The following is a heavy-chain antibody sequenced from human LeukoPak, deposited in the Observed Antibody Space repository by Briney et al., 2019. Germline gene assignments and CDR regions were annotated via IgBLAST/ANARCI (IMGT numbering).Heavy chain of an antibody. CDR1: GFTFSDYY. J-gene: IGHJ4*02. D-gene: IGHD5-24*01. CDR2: ISSSSTTI. CDR3: AKGSFYQMATIFDY. Sequence: GGSLRLSCAASGFTFSDYYMSWIRQAPGKGLEWISYISSSSTTIYYADSVKGRFTISRDNAKNSLYLQMNSLRAEDTAVYYCAKGSFYQMATIFDYWGQGTLVTVSS. V-gene: IGHV3-11*01.